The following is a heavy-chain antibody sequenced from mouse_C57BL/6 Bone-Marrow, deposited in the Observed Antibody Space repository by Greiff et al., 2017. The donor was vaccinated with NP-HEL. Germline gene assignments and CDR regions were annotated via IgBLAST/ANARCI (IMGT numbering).Heavy chain of an antibody. Sequence: DVQLVESGGDLVKPGGSLKLSCAASGFTFSSYGMSWVRQTPDKRLEWVATISSGGSYTYYPDSVKGRFTISRDNAKNTLYLQMSSLKSEDTAMYYCARRDYYGSSPYYYAMDYWGQGTSVTVSS. J-gene: IGHJ4*01. CDR3: ARRDYYGSSPYYYAMDY. V-gene: IGHV5-6*01. CDR2: ISSGGSYT. D-gene: IGHD1-1*01. CDR1: GFTFSSYG.